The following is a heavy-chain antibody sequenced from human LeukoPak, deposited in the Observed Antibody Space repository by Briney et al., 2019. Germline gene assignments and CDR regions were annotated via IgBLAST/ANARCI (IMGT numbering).Heavy chain of an antibody. V-gene: IGHV4-39*07. CDR2: IYYSGST. Sequence: SETLSLTCTVSGGSISSSSYYWGWIRQPPGKGLEGIGSIYYSGSTNYNPSRKSRVTISVDTSKNQFSLKLSSVTAADTAVYYCARGRGNLFVVVTAPYYFDYWGQGTLVTVSS. J-gene: IGHJ4*02. CDR3: ARGRGNLFVVVTAPYYFDY. CDR1: GGSISSSSYY. D-gene: IGHD2-21*02.